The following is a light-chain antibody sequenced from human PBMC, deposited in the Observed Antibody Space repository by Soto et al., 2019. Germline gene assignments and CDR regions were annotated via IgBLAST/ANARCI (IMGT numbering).Light chain of an antibody. CDR1: QDLSTY. J-gene: IGKJ4*01. CDR2: AAY. Sequence: DIQMTQAPSSLSASVGDRVTITCRARQDLSTYVAWYQQKPGKVPQLLISAAYTLQSGVPPRLIGSGSWTYFTRTISSLQTEDVATYYWPKYDNAPLTFGGGTKVEIK. V-gene: IGKV1-27*01. CDR3: PKYDNAPLT.